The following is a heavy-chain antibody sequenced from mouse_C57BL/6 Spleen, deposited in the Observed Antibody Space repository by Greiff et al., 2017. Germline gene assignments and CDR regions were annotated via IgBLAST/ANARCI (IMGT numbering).Heavy chain of an antibody. J-gene: IGHJ1*03. Sequence: QVQLQQPGAELVRPGSSVKLSCKASGYTFTSYWMHWVKQRPIQGLEWIGNIDPSDSETHYNQKFKDKATLTVDKSSSTAYMQLSSLTSEDSAVYYCARSYGNYGYFDGWGTGTTVTVSS. CDR3: ARSYGNYGYFDG. CDR1: GYTFTSYW. V-gene: IGHV1-52*01. D-gene: IGHD2-1*01. CDR2: IDPSDSET.